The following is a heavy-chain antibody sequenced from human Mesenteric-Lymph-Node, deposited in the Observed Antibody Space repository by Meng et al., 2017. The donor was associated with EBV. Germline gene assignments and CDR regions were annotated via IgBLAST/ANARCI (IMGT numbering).Heavy chain of an antibody. CDR3: ARTYSSTSHFDY. Sequence: QVQLVQSAAEVKKLGDSVKVSCKTPGYIFSHYGIDWVRQAPGQGLEWMGWIYTFNDDTIYAESFQDRVTLTTDTSTSTVYMELKSLRSDDTAVYFCARTYSSTSHFDYWGQGSLVTVSS. CDR2: IYTFNDDT. CDR1: GYIFSHYG. D-gene: IGHD6-6*01. V-gene: IGHV1-18*01. J-gene: IGHJ4*02.